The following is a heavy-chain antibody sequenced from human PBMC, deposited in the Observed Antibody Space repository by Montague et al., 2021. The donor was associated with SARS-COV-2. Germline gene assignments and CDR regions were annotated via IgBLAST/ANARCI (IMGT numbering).Heavy chain of an antibody. Sequence: PALVKPTQTLTLTCTFSGFSLSTSGMCVSWIRQSPGKALEWLALIDWDDDKYYSTSLKTRLTISKDTSKNQVVLTMTNMDPVDTATYYCARSYYDILTGYYMAFDYWGQGTLVTVSS. D-gene: IGHD3-9*01. CDR2: IDWDDDK. V-gene: IGHV2-70*01. CDR1: GFSLSTSGMC. CDR3: ARSYYDILTGYYMAFDY. J-gene: IGHJ4*02.